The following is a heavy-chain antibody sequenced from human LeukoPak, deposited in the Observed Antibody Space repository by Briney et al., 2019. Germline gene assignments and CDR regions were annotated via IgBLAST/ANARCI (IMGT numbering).Heavy chain of an antibody. V-gene: IGHV3-23*01. D-gene: IGHD5/OR15-5a*01. CDR1: GFTFDSYA. Sequence: GGSLRLSCAASGFTFDSYALSWVRQAPGKGLEWVSSIAASRDTSYYADSVKGRFTISRDNSKNTFYLQMNSLRAGDTAVYYCAKLRFPIVSTMHYFDYWGQGALVTVSS. CDR3: AKLRFPIVSTMHYFDY. J-gene: IGHJ4*02. CDR2: IAASRDTS.